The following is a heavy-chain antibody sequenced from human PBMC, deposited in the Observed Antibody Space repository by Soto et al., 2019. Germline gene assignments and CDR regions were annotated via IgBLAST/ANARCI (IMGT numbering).Heavy chain of an antibody. D-gene: IGHD5-12*01. Sequence: SETLSLTCAVSGGSISSGGYSWSWIRQPPGKGLEWIGYIYHSGSTYYNPSLKSRVTISVDRSKNQFSLKLSSVTAAGTAVYYCAAGGGLPRYYWGQGTLVTVSS. CDR3: AAGGGLPRYY. V-gene: IGHV4-30-2*01. CDR2: IYHSGST. J-gene: IGHJ4*02. CDR1: GGSISSGGYS.